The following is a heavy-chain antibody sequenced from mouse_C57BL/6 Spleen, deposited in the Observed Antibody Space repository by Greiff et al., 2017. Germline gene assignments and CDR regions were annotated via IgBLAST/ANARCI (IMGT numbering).Heavy chain of an antibody. J-gene: IGHJ1*03. Sequence: EVQLQQSGPELVKPGASVKMSCKASGYTFTDYNMHWVKQSHGKSLEWIGYINPNNGGTSYNQKFKGKATLTVNKSSSTAYMELRSLTSEDSAVYYCARGVLLDWYFEVWGTGTTVTVSS. V-gene: IGHV1-22*01. CDR2: INPNNGGT. CDR1: GYTFTDYN. D-gene: IGHD2-1*01. CDR3: ARGVLLDWYFEV.